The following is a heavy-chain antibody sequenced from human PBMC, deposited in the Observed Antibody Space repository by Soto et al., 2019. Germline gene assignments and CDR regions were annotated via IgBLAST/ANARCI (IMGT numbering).Heavy chain of an antibody. Sequence: QVQLVQSGAEVKKPGASVRVSCKASGDSFNTYGVTWVRQAPGQGLEWMGWISTYNGDTRVAQQHQGRVTLTTDTSTNAAHMELRSLRSDDTAIYYCARTEGRSTRGDYWGQGTLVTVSS. CDR3: ARTEGRSTRGDY. CDR2: ISTYNGDT. J-gene: IGHJ4*02. V-gene: IGHV1-18*01. CDR1: GDSFNTYG. D-gene: IGHD2-8*01.